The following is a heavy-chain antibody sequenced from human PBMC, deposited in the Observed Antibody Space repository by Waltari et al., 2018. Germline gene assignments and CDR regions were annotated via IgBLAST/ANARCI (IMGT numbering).Heavy chain of an antibody. D-gene: IGHD3-10*01. Sequence: QVQLQESGPGLVKPSETLSLTCTVSGGSISSYYWSWIRQPPGKGLEWIGYIYYSGSTNYNPSLKSRVTISVDTSKNQFSLKLSSVTAADTAVYYCARGGVRGVISYYFDYWGQGTLVTVSS. V-gene: IGHV4-59*01. CDR3: ARGGVRGVISYYFDY. CDR1: GGSISSYY. J-gene: IGHJ4*02. CDR2: IYYSGST.